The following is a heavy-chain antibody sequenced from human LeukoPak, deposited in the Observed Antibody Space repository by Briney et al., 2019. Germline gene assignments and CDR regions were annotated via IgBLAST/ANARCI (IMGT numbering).Heavy chain of an antibody. V-gene: IGHV1-69*01. J-gene: IGHJ6*03. Sequence: GASVKVSCKASGGTFSSYAISWVRQAPGQGLEWMGGIIPIFGTANYAQKFQGRVTITADESTSTAYMELSSLRSEDTAVYYCAREAEGNNALPPKYCSSTSCYPHYYYYMDVWGKGTTVTVSS. D-gene: IGHD2-2*01. CDR3: AREAEGNNALPPKYCSSTSCYPHYYYYMDV. CDR2: IIPIFGTA. CDR1: GGTFSSYA.